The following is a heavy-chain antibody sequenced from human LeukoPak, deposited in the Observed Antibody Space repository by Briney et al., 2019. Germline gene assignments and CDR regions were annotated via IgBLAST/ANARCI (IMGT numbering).Heavy chain of an antibody. V-gene: IGHV3-11*01. Sequence: PGGSLRLSCAASGFTFSDYYMSWIRQAPGKGLEWVSYISSSGSTIYYADSVKGRFTISRDNAKNSLYLQINSLRADDTAVYYCAKTPSLWWFDPWGQGTLVTVSS. CDR2: ISSSGSTI. D-gene: IGHD3-16*02. J-gene: IGHJ5*02. CDR1: GFTFSDYY. CDR3: AKTPSLWWFDP.